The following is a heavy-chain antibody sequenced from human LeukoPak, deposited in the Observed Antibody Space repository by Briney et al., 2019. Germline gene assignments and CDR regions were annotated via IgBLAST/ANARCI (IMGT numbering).Heavy chain of an antibody. CDR3: ARTIFGVAPYYYMDV. CDR2: IIPIFGTA. CDR1: GGTFSSYA. V-gene: IGHV1-69*01. J-gene: IGHJ6*03. Sequence: ALVKVSCKASGGTFSSYAISWVRQAPGQGLEWMGGIIPIFGTANYAQKFQGRVTITADESTSTAYMELSSLRSEDTAVYYCARTIFGVAPYYYMDVWGKGTTVTVSS. D-gene: IGHD3-3*01.